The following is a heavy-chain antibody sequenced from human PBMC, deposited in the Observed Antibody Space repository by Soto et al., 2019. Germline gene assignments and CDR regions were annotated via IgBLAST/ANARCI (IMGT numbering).Heavy chain of an antibody. CDR3: ARESLNTWNHNYPGMDV. CDR2: ITTMFGKA. D-gene: IGHD1-20*01. J-gene: IGHJ6*02. CDR1: GGTYGSDT. V-gene: IGHV1-69*06. Sequence: QVQLVQSGAEVKKPGSSAKVSCQASGGTYGSDTISWVRQAPGQGLEWVGGITTMFGKADYAHKFQGRVTITADKSTSTAYIELTSVRSEDTAIYYWARESLNTWNHNYPGMDVWGQGAIVTVSS.